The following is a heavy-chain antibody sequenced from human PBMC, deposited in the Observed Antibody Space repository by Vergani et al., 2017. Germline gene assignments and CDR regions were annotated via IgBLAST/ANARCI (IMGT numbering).Heavy chain of an antibody. CDR1: GGSISSYY. CDR3: ASAPKSGWYYY. J-gene: IGHJ4*02. D-gene: IGHD6-19*01. Sequence: QVQLQESGPGLVKTSETLSLTCTVSGGSISSYYWSWIRQPPGTGLEWIWYIYYRGRTNYNPSLKSRVTISVDTSKNQFSLKLSSVTAADTAVYYCASAPKSGWYYYWGQGTLVTVSS. CDR2: IYYRGRT. V-gene: IGHV4-59*01.